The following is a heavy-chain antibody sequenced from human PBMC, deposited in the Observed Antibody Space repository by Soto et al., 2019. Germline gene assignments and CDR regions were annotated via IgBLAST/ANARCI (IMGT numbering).Heavy chain of an antibody. CDR3: AKDGGYSSGWYGGEGAFDI. D-gene: IGHD6-19*01. Sequence: EVQLLESGGGLVQPGGSLRLSCAASGFTFSSYAMSWVRQAPGKGLEWVSAISGSGGSTYYADSVKGRFTISRDNSKNTLYRQMNSLRAEDTAVYYWAKDGGYSSGWYGGEGAFDIWGQGTMVTVSS. CDR1: GFTFSSYA. J-gene: IGHJ3*02. V-gene: IGHV3-23*01. CDR2: ISGSGGST.